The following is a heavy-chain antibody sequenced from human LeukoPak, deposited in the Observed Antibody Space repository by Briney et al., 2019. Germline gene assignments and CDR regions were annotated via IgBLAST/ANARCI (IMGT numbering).Heavy chain of an antibody. V-gene: IGHV3-23*01. CDR2: ISGSGGST. CDR3: AKAPVVTREVDY. D-gene: IGHD4-23*01. Sequence: GGSLRLSCAASGFTFSSYAMSWVRQAPGKGLEWVSAISGSGGSTYYADSVKGRFTISRDNSKNTLYLQMNSLRAENTAVYYCAKAPVVTREVDYWGQGTLVTVSS. J-gene: IGHJ4*02. CDR1: GFTFSSYA.